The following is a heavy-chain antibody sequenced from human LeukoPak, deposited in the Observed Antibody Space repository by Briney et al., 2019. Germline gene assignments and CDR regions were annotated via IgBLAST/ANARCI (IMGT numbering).Heavy chain of an antibody. J-gene: IGHJ3*02. CDR3: ARAQYYYDTSGYYNDAFDI. D-gene: IGHD3-22*01. CDR1: GGSVSSGCYY. Sequence: SEALSRTCSVSGGSVSSGCYYWRWLRQPPGKGLEWRGYIYYSGSTNYNPSLKTRVTISLDTSQKQFSLKLSSVTAADTAVYYCARAQYYYDTSGYYNDAFDIWGQGTMVTVSS. CDR2: IYYSGST. V-gene: IGHV4-61*01.